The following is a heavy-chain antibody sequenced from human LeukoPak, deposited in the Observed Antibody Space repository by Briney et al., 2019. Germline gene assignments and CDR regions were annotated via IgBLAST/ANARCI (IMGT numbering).Heavy chain of an antibody. CDR2: IYYSGST. V-gene: IGHV4-59*01. CDR1: GGSISSYY. CDR3: ARTGLILPAEFDY. Sequence: PSETLSLTCTVSGGSISSYYWSWIRQPPGKGLEWIGYIYYSGSTNYNPSLKSRVTISVDTSKNQFSLKLSSVTAADTAVYYCARTGLILPAEFDYWGQGTLVTVSS. D-gene: IGHD2-2*01. J-gene: IGHJ4*02.